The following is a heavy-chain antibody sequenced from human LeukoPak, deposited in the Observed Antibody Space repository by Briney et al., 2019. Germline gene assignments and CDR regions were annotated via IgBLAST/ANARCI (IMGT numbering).Heavy chain of an antibody. CDR3: ARGHCSSTSYYLAVRSDNYYYGMDV. V-gene: IGHV3-30-3*01. J-gene: IGHJ6*02. CDR2: ISYDGSNK. D-gene: IGHD2-2*01. Sequence: PGGSLRLSCAASGFTFSSYAMHWVRQAPGKGLEWVAVISYDGSNKYYADSVKGRFTISRDNSKNTLYLQMNSLRAEDTAVYYCARGHCSSTSYYLAVRSDNYYYGMDVWSQGTTVTVSS. CDR1: GFTFSSYA.